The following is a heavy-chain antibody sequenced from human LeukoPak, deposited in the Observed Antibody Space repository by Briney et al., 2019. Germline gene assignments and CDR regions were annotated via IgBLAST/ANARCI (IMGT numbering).Heavy chain of an antibody. CDR3: ARDSGWFRFEC. CDR1: GFTFSTYW. D-gene: IGHD6-19*01. Sequence: GGSLRLSCTASGFTFSTYWMTWVRKAPGKGLEWVAHINPDGNRRRFVDSVEGRFTISRDNADNSLSLQMNNLRADDTAVYYCARDSGWFRFECWGQGTLVTVSS. CDR2: INPDGNRR. J-gene: IGHJ4*02. V-gene: IGHV3-7*03.